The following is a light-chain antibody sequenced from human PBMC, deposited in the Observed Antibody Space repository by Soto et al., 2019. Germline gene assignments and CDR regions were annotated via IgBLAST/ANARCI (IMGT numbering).Light chain of an antibody. CDR2: DAS. CDR3: QQYDHLPIT. Sequence: DVQMTQSPSSLSASVGDTITITCQATQDISNHLNWYQQKPGEAPKLLIYDASKLETGVPSRFSGSGSGTDFTFTISSLQPEDFATYHCQQYDHLPITFGQGTRLEIK. J-gene: IGKJ5*01. CDR1: QDISNH. V-gene: IGKV1-33*01.